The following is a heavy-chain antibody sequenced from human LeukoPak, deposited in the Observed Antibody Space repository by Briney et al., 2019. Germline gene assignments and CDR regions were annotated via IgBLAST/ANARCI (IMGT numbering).Heavy chain of an antibody. V-gene: IGHV1-58*01. Sequence: SVKVSCKASGFTFTSSAVQWVRQARGQRLEWIGWIVVGSGNTNYAQKFQERVTITRDMSTSTAYMELSSLRSEDTAVYYCAADPGYGLFGGPWGQGTLVTVSS. D-gene: IGHD5-18*01. J-gene: IGHJ5*02. CDR2: IVVGSGNT. CDR3: AADPGYGLFGGP. CDR1: GFTFTSSA.